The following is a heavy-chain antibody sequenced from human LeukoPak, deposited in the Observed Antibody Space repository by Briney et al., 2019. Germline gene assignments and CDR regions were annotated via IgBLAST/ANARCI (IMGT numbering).Heavy chain of an antibody. CDR2: IYYSGST. D-gene: IGHD4-23*01. J-gene: IGHJ4*02. Sequence: SETLSLTCTVSGGSVSSGSYYWNWIRQPPGKGLEWIGYIYYSGSTNYNPSLKSRVTISVDTSKNQFSLKVTSVTAADTAVYYCARDDYGGKGRFDYWGQGTLVTVSS. V-gene: IGHV4-61*01. CDR3: ARDDYGGKGRFDY. CDR1: GGSVSSGSYY.